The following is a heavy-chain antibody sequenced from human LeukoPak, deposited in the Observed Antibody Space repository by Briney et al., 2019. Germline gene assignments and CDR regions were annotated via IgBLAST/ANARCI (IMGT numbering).Heavy chain of an antibody. J-gene: IGHJ4*02. CDR2: IRKDGSDQ. CDR1: GSSFSTHA. V-gene: IGHV3-30*02. CDR3: ARHMIRGVIISGGEDF. Sequence: GGSLRLSCSASGSSFSTHAMQWVRQAPGKRLEWLASIRKDGSDQYYSDSVKGRFTISRDNSKITLYLQMNSLRDEDTAVYYCARHMIRGVIISGGEDFWGQGTRVTVSS. D-gene: IGHD3-10*01.